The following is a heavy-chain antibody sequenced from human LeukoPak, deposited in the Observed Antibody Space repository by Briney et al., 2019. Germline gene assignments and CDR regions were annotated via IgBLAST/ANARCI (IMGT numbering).Heavy chain of an antibody. J-gene: IGHJ4*02. Sequence: GGSLRLSCVASGFTVSSYVRDWVRQAPGKGLEWVALISYDENKKYYTESVKGRFTISRDNSKRTLYLHMNSLSAEDSAVYYCAKDSPPGYSSSWYVWGQGTLVTVCS. CDR1: GFTVSSYV. D-gene: IGHD6-13*01. CDR3: AKDSPPGYSSSWYV. CDR2: ISYDENKK. V-gene: IGHV3-30*18.